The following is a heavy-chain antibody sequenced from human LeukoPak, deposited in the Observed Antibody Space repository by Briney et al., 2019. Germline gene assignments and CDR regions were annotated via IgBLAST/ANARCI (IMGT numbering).Heavy chain of an antibody. V-gene: IGHV1-24*01. CDR3: ATPKSQLGYCSSTSCYKGFDY. CDR2: FDPEDGET. J-gene: IGHJ4*02. CDR1: GYTLTELS. D-gene: IGHD2-2*02. Sequence: ASVKVSCKVSGYTLTELSMHWVRQAPGKGLEWMGGFDPEDGETIFAQKFQGRVTMTEDTSTDTAYMELSSLRSKDTAVYYCATPKSQLGYCSSTSCYKGFDYWGQGTLVTVSS.